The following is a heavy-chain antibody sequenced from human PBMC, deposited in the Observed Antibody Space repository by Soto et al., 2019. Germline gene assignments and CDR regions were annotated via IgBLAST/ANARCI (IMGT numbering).Heavy chain of an antibody. J-gene: IGHJ4*02. CDR3: AKERYSSSWYGGDY. V-gene: IGHV3-23*01. Sequence: EVQLLESGGGLVQPGGSLRLSCVASGFTFSNYAMSWVRQAPGKGLEWVSVVSGGGGSTYYAGSVKGRFTISRDNSKNTLYLQMNSLRAEDTAVYFCAKERYSSSWYGGDYWGQGTLVTVSS. CDR2: VSGGGGST. D-gene: IGHD6-13*01. CDR1: GFTFSNYA.